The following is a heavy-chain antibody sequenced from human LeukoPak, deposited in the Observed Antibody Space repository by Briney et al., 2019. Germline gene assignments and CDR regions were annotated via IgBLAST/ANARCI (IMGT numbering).Heavy chain of an antibody. CDR1: GGSFSGYY. J-gene: IGHJ4*02. V-gene: IGHV4-34*01. Sequence: SETLSLTCAVYGGSFSGYYWSWIRQPPGKGLEWIGEINHSGSTNYNPSLKSRVTISVDTSKNQFSLKLSSVTAADTAVCYCARRAWIQLWLFIDYWGQGTLVTVSS. D-gene: IGHD5-18*01. CDR3: ARRAWIQLWLFIDY. CDR2: INHSGST.